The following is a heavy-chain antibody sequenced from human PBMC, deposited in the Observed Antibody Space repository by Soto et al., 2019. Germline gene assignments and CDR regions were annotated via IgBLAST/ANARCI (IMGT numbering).Heavy chain of an antibody. CDR2: IWYDGSNK. D-gene: IGHD1-1*01. CDR3: ASTTPYYYYGMDV. V-gene: IGHV3-33*01. CDR1: GFTFSSYG. Sequence: QVQLVESGGGVVQPWRSLRLSCAATGFTFSSYGMHWVRQAPGKGLEWVAVIWYDGSNKYYADSVKGRFTISRDNSKNTLYLQMNSLRAEDTAVYYCASTTPYYYYGMDVWGQGTTVTVSS. J-gene: IGHJ6*02.